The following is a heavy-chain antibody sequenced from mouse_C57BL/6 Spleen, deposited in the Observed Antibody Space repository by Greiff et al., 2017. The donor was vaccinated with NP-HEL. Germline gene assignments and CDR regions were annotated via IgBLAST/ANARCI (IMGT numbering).Heavy chain of an antibody. D-gene: IGHD4-1*02. Sequence: QVQLQQPGAELVKPGASVKLSCKASGYTFTSYWMQWVKQRPGQGLEWIGEIDPSDSYTNYNQKFKGKATLTVDTSSSTAYMQLSSLTSEDSAVYYCAINCVLFDYWGQGTTLTVSS. CDR2: IDPSDSYT. CDR3: AINCVLFDY. V-gene: IGHV1-50*01. CDR1: GYTFTSYW. J-gene: IGHJ2*01.